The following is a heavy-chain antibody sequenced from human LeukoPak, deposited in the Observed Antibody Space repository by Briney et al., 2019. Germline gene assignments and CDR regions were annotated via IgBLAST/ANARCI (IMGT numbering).Heavy chain of an antibody. J-gene: IGHJ4*02. V-gene: IGHV4-34*01. CDR3: ARGRVVPKYYFDY. D-gene: IGHD2-15*01. Sequence: PSETLSLTCAVYGGSFSGYYWSWIRQPPGKGLEWIGEINHSGSTNYNPSLKSRVTISVDTPKNQFSLKLSSVTAADTAVYYCARGRVVPKYYFDYWGQGTLVTVSS. CDR2: INHSGST. CDR1: GGSFSGYY.